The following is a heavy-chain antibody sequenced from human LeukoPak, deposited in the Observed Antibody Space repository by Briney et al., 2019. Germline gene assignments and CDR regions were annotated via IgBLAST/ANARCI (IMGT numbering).Heavy chain of an antibody. CDR2: INPNSGGT. J-gene: IGHJ4*02. V-gene: IGHV1-2*02. CDR1: GYTFTGYY. Sequence: ASVKVSCKASGYTFTGYYMHWVRQAPGQGLEWMGWINPNSGGTNYAQKFQGRVTMTRDTSISTAYMELSRLRSDDTTVYYCARGRAKVVVAAEIFDYWGQGTLVTVSS. CDR3: ARGRAKVVVAAEIFDY. D-gene: IGHD2-15*01.